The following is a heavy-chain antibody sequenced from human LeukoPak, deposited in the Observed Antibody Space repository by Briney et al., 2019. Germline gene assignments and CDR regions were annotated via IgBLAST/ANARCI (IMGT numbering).Heavy chain of an antibody. CDR2: INPSNGGT. D-gene: IGHD3-22*01. Sequence: EASVKVSCKASGGTFSSYAISWVRQAPGQGLEWMGWINPSNGGTNYAQKFQGRVTMTRDTSISTAYIELSSLRSDDTAVYHCARGRGKVVVTYADYWGQGTLVTVSS. CDR3: ARGRGKVVVTYADY. CDR1: GGTFSSYA. J-gene: IGHJ4*02. V-gene: IGHV1-2*02.